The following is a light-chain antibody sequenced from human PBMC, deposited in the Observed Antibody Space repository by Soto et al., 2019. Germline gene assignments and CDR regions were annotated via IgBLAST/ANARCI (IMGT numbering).Light chain of an antibody. CDR2: DAS. CDR3: QQYNTSPWT. CDR1: QSISSW. J-gene: IGKJ1*01. V-gene: IGKV1-5*01. Sequence: DIQMTQSPATLSASVGDRVTITCRSSQSISSWLAWYQQKPGKVPKLLIDDASSLESGVPSRFSGSGSGTEFTLTISSLQPDDFATYYRQQYNTSPWTFGRGTKVEIK.